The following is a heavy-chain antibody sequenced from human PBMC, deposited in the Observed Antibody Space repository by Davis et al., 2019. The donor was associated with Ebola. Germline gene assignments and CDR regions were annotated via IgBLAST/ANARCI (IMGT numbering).Heavy chain of an antibody. CDR2: IWYDGSNK. D-gene: IGHD5-12*01. J-gene: IGHJ4*02. CDR1: GFTFSSYG. V-gene: IGHV3-33*01. Sequence: GESLKISCAASGFTFSSYGMHWVRQAPGKGLEWVAVIWYDGSNKYYADSVKGRFTISRDNSKNTLYLQMNSLRAEDTAVYYCARDSGYSGYVGPLWYWGQGTLVTVSS. CDR3: ARDSGYSGYVGPLWY.